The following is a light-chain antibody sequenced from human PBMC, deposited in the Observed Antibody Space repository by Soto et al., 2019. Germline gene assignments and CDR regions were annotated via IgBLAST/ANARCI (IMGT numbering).Light chain of an antibody. J-gene: IGKJ1*01. CDR1: QSVSSNF. V-gene: IGKV3-20*01. CDR3: QHYNSYSEA. Sequence: EIVLTQSPGTLSLSPGERATLSCRASQSVSSNFLAWYQEKPGQAPRLLIYGASSRATGIPDRFSSSGSGTDFTLTISRLEPEDFATYYCQHYNSYSEAFGQGTKVDIK. CDR2: GAS.